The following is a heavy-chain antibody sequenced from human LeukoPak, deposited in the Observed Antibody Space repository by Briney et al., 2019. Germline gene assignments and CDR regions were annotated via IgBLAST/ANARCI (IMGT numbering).Heavy chain of an antibody. J-gene: IGHJ3*02. CDR2: IYYSGST. CDR1: GGSISSYY. Sequence: PSETLSLTCTVSGGSISSYYWSWIRQPPGKGLEWIGYIYYSGSTNYNPSLKSRVTISVYTSTNQFSLELSSVTAADTAVYYCASGSDCYDSSGYDAFDIWGQGTMVTVSS. D-gene: IGHD3-22*01. CDR3: ASGSDCYDSSGYDAFDI. V-gene: IGHV4-59*08.